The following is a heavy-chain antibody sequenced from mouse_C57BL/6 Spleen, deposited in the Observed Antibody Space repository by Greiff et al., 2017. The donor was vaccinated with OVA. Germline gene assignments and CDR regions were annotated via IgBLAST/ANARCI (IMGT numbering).Heavy chain of an antibody. V-gene: IGHV1-39*01. Sequence: EVKLMESGPELVKPGASVKISCKASGYSFTDYNMNWVKQSNGKSLEWIGVINPNYGTTSYNQKFKGKATLTVDQSSSTAYMQLNSLTSEDSAVYYCARSGIHDYGSSYWYFDVWGTGTTVTVSS. J-gene: IGHJ1*03. CDR3: ARSGIHDYGSSYWYFDV. CDR1: GYSFTDYN. CDR2: INPNYGTT. D-gene: IGHD1-1*01.